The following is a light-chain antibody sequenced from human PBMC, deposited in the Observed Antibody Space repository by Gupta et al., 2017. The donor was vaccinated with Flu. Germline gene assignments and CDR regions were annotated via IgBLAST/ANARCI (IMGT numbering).Light chain of an antibody. CDR3: QKYNSAPNT. CDR2: AAS. V-gene: IGKV1-27*01. J-gene: IGKJ2*01. CDR1: QGISNK. Sequence: PSYLAASVGDRVTITCRGSQGISNKLAWYQQKPGEVPRLLRYAASTLQSGAPSRFSGSGSGTDFTLTISSLQPEDVATYYCQKYNSAPNTFGQGTKLEI.